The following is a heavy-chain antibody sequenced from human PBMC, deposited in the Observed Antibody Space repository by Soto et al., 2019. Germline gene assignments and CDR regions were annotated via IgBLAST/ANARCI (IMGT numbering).Heavy chain of an antibody. D-gene: IGHD2-8*01. CDR3: ARPPYPGCINAVCYPLDY. J-gene: IGHJ4*02. V-gene: IGHV1-46*01. CDR2: INPSGGST. Sequence: QVQLVQSGAEVKKPGASVKISCKASGYTFTSYYMHCVRQAPGQGLEWMGIINPSGGSTNYAQKRQGRVAMTRDTSTSTVYMELNSLRSEDTAVYYCARPPYPGCINAVCYPLDYWGQGTLVTVSS. CDR1: GYTFTSYY.